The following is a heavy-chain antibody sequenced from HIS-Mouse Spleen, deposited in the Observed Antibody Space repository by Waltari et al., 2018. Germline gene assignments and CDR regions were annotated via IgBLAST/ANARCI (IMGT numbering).Heavy chain of an antibody. CDR2: ISWNSGSI. CDR3: AKDLYSGSYFDAFDI. CDR1: GFTFDDFA. V-gene: IGHV3-9*01. Sequence: EVQLVESGGGLVQPGRSLRRSCAASGFTFDDFAMHWFRHAPGKGLEWGSGISWNSGSIGYADSVKGRFTISRDNAKNSLYLQMNSLRAEDTALYYCAKDLYSGSYFDAFDIWGQGTMVTVSS. D-gene: IGHD1-26*01. J-gene: IGHJ3*02.